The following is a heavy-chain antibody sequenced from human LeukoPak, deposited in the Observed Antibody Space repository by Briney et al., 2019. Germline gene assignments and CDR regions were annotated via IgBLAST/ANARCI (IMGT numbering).Heavy chain of an antibody. J-gene: IGHJ4*02. V-gene: IGHV4-34*01. CDR1: GGSFSGYY. Sequence: SETLSLTCAVYGGSFSGYYWSWIRQPPGKGLEWIGEINHSGSTNYNPSLKSRVTISVDTSKNQFSLKLSSVTAADTAVYYCARGRGRFDCWGQGTLVTVSS. CDR3: ARGRGRFDC. D-gene: IGHD2-15*01. CDR2: INHSGST.